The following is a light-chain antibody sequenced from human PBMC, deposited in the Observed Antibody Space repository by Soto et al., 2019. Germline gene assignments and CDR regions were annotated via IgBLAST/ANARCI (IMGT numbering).Light chain of an antibody. CDR2: DAS. V-gene: IGKV1-5*01. J-gene: IGKJ1*01. CDR3: QQYTCLWT. CDR1: QSISSW. Sequence: GDRVTITCRASQSISSWLAWYQQKPGKAPKLLIYDASSLENGVPARFIGSGSGTEFTLTISSLQPDDVATYYCQQYTCLWTFGPGTKVDIK.